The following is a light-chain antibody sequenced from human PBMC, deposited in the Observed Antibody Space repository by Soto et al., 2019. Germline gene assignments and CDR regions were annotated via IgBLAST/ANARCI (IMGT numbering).Light chain of an antibody. CDR1: QTVSNNY. Sequence: EIVLTQSPGTLSLSPGERATLSCRASQTVSNNYLAWYQQKPGQAPRLFIYGASTRATGIPDRFSGSGSGTDFTLTISRLEPEDFAVYYCQQYGGSRTFGQGTKVDIK. CDR3: QQYGGSRT. V-gene: IGKV3-20*01. CDR2: GAS. J-gene: IGKJ1*01.